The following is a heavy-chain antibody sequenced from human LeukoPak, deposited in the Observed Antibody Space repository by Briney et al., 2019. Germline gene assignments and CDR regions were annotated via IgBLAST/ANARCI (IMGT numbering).Heavy chain of an antibody. Sequence: GASVKVSCKVSGYTLTELSMHWVRQAPGKGLEWMGGFDPEDGETIYAQKFQGRVTMTEDTSTDTAYMELSSLRSEDTAVYYCATGFYYYDSSGFWFDHWGQGTLVTVSS. CDR1: GYTLTELS. J-gene: IGHJ5*02. D-gene: IGHD3-22*01. CDR2: FDPEDGET. V-gene: IGHV1-24*01. CDR3: ATGFYYYDSSGFWFDH.